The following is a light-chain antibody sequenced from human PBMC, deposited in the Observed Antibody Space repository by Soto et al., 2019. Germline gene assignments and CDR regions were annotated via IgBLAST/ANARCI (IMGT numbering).Light chain of an antibody. J-gene: IGLJ2*01. CDR3: CSSTTRNSLL. V-gene: IGLV2-14*03. Sequence: QSVLTQPASVSGSPGQSITISCTGTNSDVGAYDYVSWYQQFPGRAPKLIIYNVRDRPSGVSYRFSGSKSANTATLAISGLQAEDEADYYSCSSTTRNSLLFGGGTKLTVL. CDR2: NVR. CDR1: NSDVGAYDY.